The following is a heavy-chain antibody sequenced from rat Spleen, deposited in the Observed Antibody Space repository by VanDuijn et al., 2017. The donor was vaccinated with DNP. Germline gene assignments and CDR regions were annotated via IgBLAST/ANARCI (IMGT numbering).Heavy chain of an antibody. D-gene: IGHD1-12*02. CDR2: ISYFGDNT. CDR1: GFTFSDYY. Sequence: EVQLVESGGGSVQPGRSMKLSCAASGFTFSDYYMAWVRQAPTKGLELVAYISYFGDNTYSGDSVKGRFTISRDNAKSTLYLQMESLRSEDTATYYCTRVGDYHDGGDGDVLDAWGQGTSVTVSS. CDR3: TRVGDYHDGGDGDVLDA. J-gene: IGHJ4*01. V-gene: IGHV5-22*01.